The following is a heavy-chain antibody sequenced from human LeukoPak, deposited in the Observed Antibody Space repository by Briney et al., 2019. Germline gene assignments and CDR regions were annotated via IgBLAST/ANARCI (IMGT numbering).Heavy chain of an antibody. D-gene: IGHD6-19*01. CDR1: GGSISSSSYY. Sequence: PSQTLSLTCAVSGGSISSSSYYWGWIRQLPGKGLEWIGSIYYSGSTYYNPSLKSRVTISVDTSKNQFSLKLSSVTAADTAVYYCARVGPYSSGTGSNYWGQGTLVTVSS. V-gene: IGHV4-39*07. CDR2: IYYSGST. CDR3: ARVGPYSSGTGSNY. J-gene: IGHJ4*02.